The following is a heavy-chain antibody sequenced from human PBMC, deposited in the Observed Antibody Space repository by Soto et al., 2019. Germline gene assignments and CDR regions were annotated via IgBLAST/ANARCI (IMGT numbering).Heavy chain of an antibody. V-gene: IGHV5-51*01. D-gene: IGHD6-6*01. CDR2: IYPGDSDT. CDR3: ASSASIAARLPDY. Sequence: GESLKISCKGSGYSFTSYWIGWVRQMPGKGLEWMGIIYPGDSDTRYSPSFQGQVTISADKSISTAYLQWSSLKASDTAMYYCASSASIAARLPDYWGQGTLVTVSS. CDR1: GYSFTSYW. J-gene: IGHJ4*02.